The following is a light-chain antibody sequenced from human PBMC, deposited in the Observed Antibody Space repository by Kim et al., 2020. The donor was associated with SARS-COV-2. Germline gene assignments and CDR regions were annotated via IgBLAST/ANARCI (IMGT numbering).Light chain of an antibody. Sequence: QSITISCSGTSSDIGSYHLVSWYQPHPGKAPHLLISDVIRRPSGVSSRFSGSKSDRTATLTISGLQAEDEADYYCSSFAGSRNVIFGGGTKLTVL. CDR3: SSFAGSRNVI. V-gene: IGLV2-23*02. J-gene: IGLJ2*01. CDR1: SSDIGSYHL. CDR2: DVI.